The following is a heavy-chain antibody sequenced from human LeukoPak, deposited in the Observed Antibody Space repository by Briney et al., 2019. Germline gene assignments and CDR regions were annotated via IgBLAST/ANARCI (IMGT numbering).Heavy chain of an antibody. J-gene: IGHJ4*02. CDR2: INPNSGGT. CDR1: GYTFTGYY. CDR3: ARSPGGFGELDFDY. Sequence: ASVKVSCKAYGYTFTGYYMHWVRQAPGQGLEWMGWINPNSGGTNYAQKFQDWVTMTRDTSVSTAYMELSRLRSDDTAVYYCARSPGGFGELDFDYWGQGTLVTVSS. D-gene: IGHD3-10*01. V-gene: IGHV1-2*04.